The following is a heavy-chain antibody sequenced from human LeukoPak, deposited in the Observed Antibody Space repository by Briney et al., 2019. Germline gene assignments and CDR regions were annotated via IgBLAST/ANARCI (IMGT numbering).Heavy chain of an antibody. CDR1: GFTFSSYA. J-gene: IGHJ4*02. V-gene: IGHV3-23*01. Sequence: PGGSLRLSCVGSGFTFSSYAMNWVRQAPGKGLEWVSVISGSSVATYYANSVRGRLTISRDNSKNTLYLQMNSLRAEDTAVYYCAKGGTIVGATLDYWGQGTLVTVSS. CDR3: AKGGTIVGATLDY. CDR2: ISGSSVAT. D-gene: IGHD1-26*01.